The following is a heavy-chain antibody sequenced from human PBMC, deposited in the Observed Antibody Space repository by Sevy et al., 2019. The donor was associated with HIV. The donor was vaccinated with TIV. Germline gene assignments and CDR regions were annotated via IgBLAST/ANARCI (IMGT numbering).Heavy chain of an antibody. V-gene: IGHV3-23*01. J-gene: IGHJ6*02. D-gene: IGHD2-8*01. CDR2: ISGSGGST. CDR3: AKDVRGDGNNSYGMDV. CDR1: GLIFSTYA. Sequence: GGSLRLSCAASGLIFSTYAMSWVRQAPGKGLEWVSGISGSGGSTYYADSVKGRFTISRDNSKNTLYLQMNSLRAEDTAVYYCAKDVRGDGNNSYGMDVWGQGTTVTVSS.